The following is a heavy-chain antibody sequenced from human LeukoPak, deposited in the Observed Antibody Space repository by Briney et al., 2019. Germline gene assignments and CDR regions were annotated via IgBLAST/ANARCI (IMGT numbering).Heavy chain of an antibody. Sequence: PGGSLRLSCTVSGFTVSSNYMSWVRQAPGKGLEWVSVIYSGGSTYYADSVKGRFTISRDNSKNTLYLQMNSLRAEDTAVYYCAREDSSGFRGYDYWGQGTLVTVSS. CDR2: IYSGGST. V-gene: IGHV3-66*01. CDR1: GFTVSSNY. J-gene: IGHJ4*02. D-gene: IGHD3-22*01. CDR3: AREDSSGFRGYDY.